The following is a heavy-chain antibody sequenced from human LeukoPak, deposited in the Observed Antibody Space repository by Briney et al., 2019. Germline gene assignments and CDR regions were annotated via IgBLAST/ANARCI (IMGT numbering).Heavy chain of an antibody. CDR3: AKATAYNSYYFDC. Sequence: GGSLRLSCAASGFTFDTYAMTWVRQAPGKGLEWVSGLSGSGATTYYAASVKGRFTISRDNSKNTLYLQMNSLRAEDTAVYYRAKATAYNSYYFDCWGQGTLVTVSS. V-gene: IGHV3-23*01. D-gene: IGHD5-24*01. CDR1: GFTFDTYA. J-gene: IGHJ4*02. CDR2: LSGSGATT.